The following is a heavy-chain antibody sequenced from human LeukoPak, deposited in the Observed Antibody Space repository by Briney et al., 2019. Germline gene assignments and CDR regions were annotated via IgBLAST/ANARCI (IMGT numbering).Heavy chain of an antibody. Sequence: GGSLRLSCAASGFTFSSYAMSWVRQGPGKGLEWVSATSGSGGSTYYADSVKGRFTISRDNSKNTLYLQMNSLRAEDTAVYYCAKFLSGWSNTPPDYWGQGTLVTVSS. V-gene: IGHV3-23*01. J-gene: IGHJ4*02. CDR2: TSGSGGST. CDR1: GFTFSSYA. D-gene: IGHD6-19*01. CDR3: AKFLSGWSNTPPDY.